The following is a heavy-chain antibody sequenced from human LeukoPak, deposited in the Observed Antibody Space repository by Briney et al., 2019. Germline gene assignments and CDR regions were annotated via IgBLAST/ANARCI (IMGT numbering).Heavy chain of an antibody. CDR2: IYHSGST. V-gene: IGHV4-30-2*01. D-gene: IGHD3-3*01. Sequence: PSETLSLTCAVSGGSISSGGYSWSWIRQPPGKGLEWIGYIYHSGSTYYNPSLKSRVTISVDRSKNQFSLKLSSVTAADTAVYYCARDSDDFWSGYDSTNFDYWGQGTLVTVSS. CDR1: GGSISSGGYS. J-gene: IGHJ4*02. CDR3: ARDSDDFWSGYDSTNFDY.